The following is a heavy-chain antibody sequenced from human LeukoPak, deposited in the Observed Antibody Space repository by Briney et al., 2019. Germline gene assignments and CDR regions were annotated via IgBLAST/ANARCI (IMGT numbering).Heavy chain of an antibody. D-gene: IGHD3-22*01. Sequence: GASVKVSCKPSGGTFSSYAITWVRQAPGQGLEWMGGIIPIFGTAKYAQKFQGRVTIIADESTSIAYMELSSLRSEDTAVYYCARGAFYYDSSGYYLAASFDYWGQGTLVTVSS. CDR1: GGTFSSYA. CDR3: ARGAFYYDSSGYYLAASFDY. V-gene: IGHV1-69*13. CDR2: IIPIFGTA. J-gene: IGHJ4*02.